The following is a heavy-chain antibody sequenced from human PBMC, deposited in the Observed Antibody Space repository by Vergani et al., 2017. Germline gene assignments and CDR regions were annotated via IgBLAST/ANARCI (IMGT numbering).Heavy chain of an antibody. V-gene: IGHV3-33*01. CDR1: GFTFSSYG. D-gene: IGHD6-13*01. CDR3: ASRSKQQLVPWADAFDI. J-gene: IGHJ3*02. Sequence: QVQLVESGGGVVQPGRSLRLSCAASGFTFSSYGMHWVRQAPGKGLEWVAVIWYDGSNKYYADSVKGRFTISRDNSKNTLYLQMNSLRAEDTAVYYCASRSKQQLVPWADAFDIWGQGTMVTVSS. CDR2: IWYDGSNK.